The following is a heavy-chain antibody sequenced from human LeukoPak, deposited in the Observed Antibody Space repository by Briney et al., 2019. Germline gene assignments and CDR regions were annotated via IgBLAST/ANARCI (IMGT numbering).Heavy chain of an antibody. V-gene: IGHV3-23*01. Sequence: GGSLRLSCAASGFAFSTYAMSWVRQAPGMGLEWVSAISGSGGGTYYADSVKGRFTISRDNAKNTLHLLMNNLRAEDTAVYYCAKEDSSSSRYYFEYWGQGTLVTVSS. D-gene: IGHD6-6*01. CDR2: ISGSGGGT. CDR3: AKEDSSSSRYYFEY. J-gene: IGHJ4*02. CDR1: GFAFSTYA.